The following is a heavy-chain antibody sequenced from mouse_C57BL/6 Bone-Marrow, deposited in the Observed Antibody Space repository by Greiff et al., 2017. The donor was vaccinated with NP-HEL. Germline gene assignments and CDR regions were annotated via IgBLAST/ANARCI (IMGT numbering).Heavy chain of an antibody. CDR1: GYSITSGYY. V-gene: IGHV3-6*01. D-gene: IGHD1-1*02. CDR3: ARDQGLVEDYYFDY. J-gene: IGHJ2*01. Sequence: EVQLVESGPGLVKPSQSLSLTCSVTGYSITSGYYWNWIRQFPGNKLEWMGYISYDGSNNYNPSLKNRISITRDTSKNQFFLKLNSVTTEDTATYYCARDQGLVEDYYFDYWGQGTTLTVSS. CDR2: ISYDGSN.